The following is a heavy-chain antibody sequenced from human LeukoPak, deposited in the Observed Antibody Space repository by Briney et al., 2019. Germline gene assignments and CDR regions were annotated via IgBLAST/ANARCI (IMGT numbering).Heavy chain of an antibody. D-gene: IGHD1-26*01. Sequence: PSQTLSLTCTVSGGSISSGGYYWSWIRQPPGKGLEWIGYIYHSGSTYYNPSLKSRVTISVDRSKNQFSLKLSSVTAADTAVYYCARSWGRGSYYSDFDYWGQGTMVTVSS. CDR1: GGSISSGGYY. CDR2: IYHSGST. J-gene: IGHJ4*03. V-gene: IGHV4-30-2*01. CDR3: ARSWGRGSYYSDFDY.